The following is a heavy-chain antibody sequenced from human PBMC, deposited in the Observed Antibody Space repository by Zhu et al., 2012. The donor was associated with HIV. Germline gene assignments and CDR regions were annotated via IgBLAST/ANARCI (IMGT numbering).Heavy chain of an antibody. D-gene: IGHD1-1*01. CDR2: MYSSGST. CDR1: GGSMSSHY. Sequence: QVQLQESGPGLVKPSETLSLTCTVSGGSMSSHYWNWIRQPPGKGLQWIGYMYSSGSTKYNFSLKSRVAISLDTSNNQFSLTLSSVTTADTAVYYCTRSVKGQLVFDSWGQGALVTVSS. V-gene: IGHV4-59*11. J-gene: IGHJ4*02. CDR3: TRSVKGQLVFDS.